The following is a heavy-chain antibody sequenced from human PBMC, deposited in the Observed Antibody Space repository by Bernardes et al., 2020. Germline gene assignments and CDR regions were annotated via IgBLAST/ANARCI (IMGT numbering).Heavy chain of an antibody. CDR3: ARGGSYGGHLSV. D-gene: IGHD3-16*01. CDR2: ISGDGGSK. V-gene: IGHV3-23*01. CDR1: GISFSSSA. J-gene: IGHJ6*02. Sequence: GGSLRLSCEASGISFSSSAMSWVRQAPGKGLEYVSVISGDGGSKYYADSVRGRFRISRDNAQNTVFLQMDSLGDDDTAVYYCARGGSYGGHLSVWGQGTTVTVSS.